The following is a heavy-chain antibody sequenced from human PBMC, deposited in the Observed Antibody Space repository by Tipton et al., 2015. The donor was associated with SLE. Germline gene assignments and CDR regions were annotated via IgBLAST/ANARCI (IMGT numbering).Heavy chain of an antibody. J-gene: IGHJ2*01. V-gene: IGHV3-23*01. CDR1: GFTFSSYA. CDR3: AKGRIAAWYFDL. CDR2: ISGSGGST. D-gene: IGHD6-6*01. Sequence: GSLRLSCAASGFTFSSYAMSWVRQAPGKGLEWVSAISGSGGSTYYADSVKGRFTISRDNSKNTLYLQMNSLRAEDTALYYCAKGRIAAWYFDLWGRGTLVTVSS.